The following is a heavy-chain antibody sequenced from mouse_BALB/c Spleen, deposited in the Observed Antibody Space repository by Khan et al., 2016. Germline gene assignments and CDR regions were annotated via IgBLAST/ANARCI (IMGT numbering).Heavy chain of an antibody. Sequence: QIQLVQSGPELKKPGETVKISCKASGYTFTNYGMNWVKQAPGKGLKWMGWINTNTGEPTYAEEFKGRFAFSLETSASTSYLQINTLKNEDTATYCCAEDYYGSNWFAYWGQGTLVTVSA. CDR3: AEDYYGSNWFAY. D-gene: IGHD1-1*01. CDR1: GYTFTNYG. V-gene: IGHV9-3*02. J-gene: IGHJ3*01. CDR2: INTNTGEP.